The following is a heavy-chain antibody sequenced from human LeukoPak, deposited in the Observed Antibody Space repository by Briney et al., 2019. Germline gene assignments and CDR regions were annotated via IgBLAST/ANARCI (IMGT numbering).Heavy chain of an antibody. V-gene: IGHV1-69*04. D-gene: IGHD2-2*01. CDR1: GGTFSSYA. CDR2: IIPILGIA. CDR3: AREVPVVPAAVDY. Sequence: GASVKVSCKASGGTFSSYAISWVRQAPGQGLEWMGRIIPILGIADYAQKFQGRVTITADKSTSTAYMELSSLRADDTAVYYCAREVPVVPAAVDYWGQGPLVTVSS. J-gene: IGHJ4*02.